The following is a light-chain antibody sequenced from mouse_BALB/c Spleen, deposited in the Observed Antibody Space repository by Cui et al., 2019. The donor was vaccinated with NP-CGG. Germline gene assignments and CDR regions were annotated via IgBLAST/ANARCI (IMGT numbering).Light chain of an antibody. CDR1: SSRSSSY. CDR3: QQWSSSPLT. J-gene: IGKJ5*01. V-gene: IGKV4-53*01. CDR2: GTS. Sequence: IVLTQSPALLAASPGEKVTITCSVSSSRSSSYVHWYQQKSGISPKPWIYGTSNLASGVPARFSGSRSGTSYSLTISSMEAEDAATYYCQQWSSSPLTFGAGTKLELK.